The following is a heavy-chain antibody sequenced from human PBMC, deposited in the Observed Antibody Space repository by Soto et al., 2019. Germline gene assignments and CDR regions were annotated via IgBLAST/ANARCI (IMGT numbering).Heavy chain of an antibody. Sequence: GGSLRLSCAASGFTFSSYWMSWVRQAPGKGLEWVANIKQDGSEKYYVDSVKGRFTISRDNAKNSLYLQMNSLRAEDTAVYYCARDQGEVVGAAYFDYWGQGTLVTVSS. CDR2: IKQDGSEK. D-gene: IGHD1-26*01. CDR1: GFTFSSYW. J-gene: IGHJ4*02. V-gene: IGHV3-7*01. CDR3: ARDQGEVVGAAYFDY.